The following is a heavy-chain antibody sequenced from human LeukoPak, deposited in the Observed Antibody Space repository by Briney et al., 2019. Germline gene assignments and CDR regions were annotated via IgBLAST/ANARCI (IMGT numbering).Heavy chain of an antibody. V-gene: IGHV3-23*01. Sequence: GGSLRLSCAASGFPFSTYAMSWVRQAPGKGLEWVSGISGTGDDTNYADPVKGRFTISRDNSKNTLYLQMSSLRSEDTAVYYCARDLAQVAGTDYWGQGTLVTVSS. CDR2: ISGTGDDT. CDR1: GFPFSTYA. J-gene: IGHJ4*02. D-gene: IGHD6-19*01. CDR3: ARDLAQVAGTDY.